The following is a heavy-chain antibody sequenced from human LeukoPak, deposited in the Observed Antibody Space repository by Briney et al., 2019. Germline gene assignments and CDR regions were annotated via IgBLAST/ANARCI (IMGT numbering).Heavy chain of an antibody. V-gene: IGHV3-21*01. D-gene: IGHD2-2*02. J-gene: IGHJ4*02. Sequence: GGSLRLSCAASGFTFSSYSMNWVRQAPGKGLEWVSSISSSSSYIYYADSVKGRFTISRDNAKNSLYLQMNSLRAEDTAVYYCAIVGTPSIVVVPAAIRNWGQGTLVTVSS. CDR1: GFTFSSYS. CDR3: AIVGTPSIVVVPAAIRN. CDR2: ISSSSSYI.